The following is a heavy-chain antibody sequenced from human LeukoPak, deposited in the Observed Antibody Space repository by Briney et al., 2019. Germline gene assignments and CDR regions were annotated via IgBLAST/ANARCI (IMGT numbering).Heavy chain of an antibody. CDR2: ISYDGSNK. V-gene: IGHV3-30*18. CDR1: GFTFSSYG. J-gene: IGHJ4*02. D-gene: IGHD1-7*01. CDR3: AKDRYNWNYGTFDY. Sequence: PGGSLRLSCAASGFTFSSYGMHWVRQAPGKGLEWVAVISYDGSNKYYADSVKGRFTISRDNSKNTLYLQMNSLRAEDTAVYYCAKDRYNWNYGTFDYWGQGTLVTVSS.